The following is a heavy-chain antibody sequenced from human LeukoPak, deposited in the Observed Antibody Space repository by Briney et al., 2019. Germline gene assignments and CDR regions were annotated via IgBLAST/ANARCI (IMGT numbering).Heavy chain of an antibody. V-gene: IGHV4-30-4*08. CDR2: IYYSGST. CDR3: AGNIVVVPAAMGIWFDP. Sequence: SETLSLTCTVSGGSISSGDYCWSWIRQPPGKGLEWIGYIYYSGSTYYNPSLKSRVTISVDTSKNQFSLKLCSVTAADTAVYYCAGNIVVVPAAMGIWFDPWGQGTLVTVSS. CDR1: GGSISSGDYC. J-gene: IGHJ5*02. D-gene: IGHD2-2*01.